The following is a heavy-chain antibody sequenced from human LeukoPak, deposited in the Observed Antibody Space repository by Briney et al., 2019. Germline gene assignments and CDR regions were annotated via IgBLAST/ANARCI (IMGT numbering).Heavy chain of an antibody. D-gene: IGHD3-16*01. V-gene: IGHV4-39*01. CDR2: IYYSGST. J-gene: IGHJ6*03. Sequence: SETLSLTCTVSGDSISSNIYYWGWVRQPPGKGLEWIGIIYYSGSTSYKPSLRSRVTISVDSSKSQFSLKVTSVTAADTGVYYCVRGGGLLNLGYYCMDVWGKGTTVTVSS. CDR3: VRGGGLLNLGYYCMDV. CDR1: GDSISSNIYY.